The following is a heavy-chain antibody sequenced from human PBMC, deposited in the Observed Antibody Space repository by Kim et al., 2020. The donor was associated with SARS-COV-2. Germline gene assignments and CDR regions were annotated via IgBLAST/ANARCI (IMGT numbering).Heavy chain of an antibody. CDR3: ARGSGYSSGWYGY. Sequence: YHPSLKSRVTISVDTSKNQFSLKLSSVTAADTAVYYCARGSGYSSGWYGYWGQGTLVTVSS. D-gene: IGHD6-19*01. V-gene: IGHV4-34*01. J-gene: IGHJ4*02.